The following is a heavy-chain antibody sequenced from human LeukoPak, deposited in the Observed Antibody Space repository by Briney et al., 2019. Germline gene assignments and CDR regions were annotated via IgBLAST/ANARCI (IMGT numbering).Heavy chain of an antibody. Sequence: PSETLSLTCTVSGGSVSSGSYYWSWIRQPPGKGLEWTGYIYYSGSTNYNPSLKSRVTISVDTPKNQFSLKLSSVTAADTAVYYCARVGAAAGSLDYWGQGTLVTVSS. V-gene: IGHV4-61*01. J-gene: IGHJ4*02. CDR2: IYYSGST. CDR1: GGSVSSGSYY. D-gene: IGHD6-13*01. CDR3: ARVGAAAGSLDY.